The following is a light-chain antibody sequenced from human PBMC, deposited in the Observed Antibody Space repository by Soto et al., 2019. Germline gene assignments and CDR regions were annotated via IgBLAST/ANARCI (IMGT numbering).Light chain of an antibody. CDR2: GAS. V-gene: IGKV3-15*01. CDR3: QQYNNWPRT. Sequence: EIVMTQSPATLSVSPGERATLSCRASESVSSNLAWYQQKPGQAPRLLFYGASTRATDIPAKFSGTGSGTEFTLTISSLQSEDFAVYYCQQYNNWPRTFGQGTKVDI. J-gene: IGKJ1*01. CDR1: ESVSSN.